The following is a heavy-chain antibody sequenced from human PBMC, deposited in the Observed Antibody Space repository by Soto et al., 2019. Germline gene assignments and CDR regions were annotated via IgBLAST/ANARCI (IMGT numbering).Heavy chain of an antibody. CDR1: GFTVTSNY. Sequence: EVQLVETGGGLIQPGGSLSLSCAASGFTVTSNYMNWVRQPPGKGLGWVSIIYSSGATYYADSVKGRFTISRDKSKNKLYLQMRNLRAEDTAIYYCARVDTYDYYYAMDVWGQGTTVTVSS. V-gene: IGHV3-53*02. CDR2: IYSSGAT. CDR3: ARVDTYDYYYAMDV. D-gene: IGHD5-18*01. J-gene: IGHJ6*02.